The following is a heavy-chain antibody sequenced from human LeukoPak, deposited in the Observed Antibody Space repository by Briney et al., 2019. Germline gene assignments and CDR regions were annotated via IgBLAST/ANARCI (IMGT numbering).Heavy chain of an antibody. Sequence: SVKVSCKASGGTFSSYAISWVRQAPGQGLEWMGGIIPIFGTANYAQKFQGRVTITADESTSTAYMELSSLRSEDTAVYYCARSGGYCSSTSCYRPGYYGMDVWGQGTTVTVSS. CDR3: ARSGGYCSSTSCYRPGYYGMDV. V-gene: IGHV1-69*13. CDR1: GGTFSSYA. D-gene: IGHD2-2*01. CDR2: IIPIFGTA. J-gene: IGHJ6*02.